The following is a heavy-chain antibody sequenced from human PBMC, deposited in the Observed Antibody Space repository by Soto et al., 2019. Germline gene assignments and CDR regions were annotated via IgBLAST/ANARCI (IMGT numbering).Heavy chain of an antibody. CDR2: INPNSGGT. J-gene: IGHJ5*02. V-gene: IGHV1-2*02. D-gene: IGHD3-22*01. CDR3: ARPDYYDSSGYRGFDP. Sequence: VKVSCKASGYTFTGYYMHWVRQAPGQGLEWMGWINPNSGGTNYAQKFQGRVTMTRDTSISTAYMELSRLRSDDTAVYYCARPDYYDSSGYRGFDPWGQGTLVTVSS. CDR1: GYTFTGYY.